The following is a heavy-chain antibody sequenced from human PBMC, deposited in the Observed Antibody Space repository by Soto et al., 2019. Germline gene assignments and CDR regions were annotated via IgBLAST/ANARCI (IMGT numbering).Heavy chain of an antibody. CDR3: ARGTYYYGSAKNDAFDI. D-gene: IGHD3-10*01. CDR1: GYTFTSYG. J-gene: IGHJ3*02. V-gene: IGHV1-18*01. Sequence: QVQLVQSGAEVKKPGASVKVSCKASGYTFTSYGISWVRQAPGQGLEWMGWISAYNGNTNYAQKLQGRVTVTTDTSTSTAYMELRSLRSDDTAVYYCARGTYYYGSAKNDAFDIWGQGTMVTVSS. CDR2: ISAYNGNT.